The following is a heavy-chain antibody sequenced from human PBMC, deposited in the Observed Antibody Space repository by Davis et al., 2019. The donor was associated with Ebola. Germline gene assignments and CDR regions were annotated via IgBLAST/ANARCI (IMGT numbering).Heavy chain of an antibody. CDR2: ISGAGGGT. Sequence: PGGPLRLSCAASGFTFSRYGMSWVRQAPGKGLEWVSAISGAGGGTYYADSVKGRFTISRDNSKNTLSLQMDSLRAEDTAVYYCAKVGYGWYYYFDSWGPGTLVTVSS. CDR3: AKVGYGWYYYFDS. CDR1: GFTFSRYG. V-gene: IGHV3-23*01. D-gene: IGHD6-19*01. J-gene: IGHJ4*02.